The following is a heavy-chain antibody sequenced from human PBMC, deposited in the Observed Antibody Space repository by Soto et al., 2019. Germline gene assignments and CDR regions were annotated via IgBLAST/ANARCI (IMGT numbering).Heavy chain of an antibody. J-gene: IGHJ4*02. D-gene: IGHD3-9*01. CDR2: ISAYNGNT. V-gene: IGHV1-18*01. Sequence: APGQGLEWMGWISAYNGNTNFAQKLQGRVTMTTDTSTSTAYMELRSLRSDDTAVYYCARDYDDILTGYELDYWGQGTLVTVSS. CDR3: ARDYDDILTGYELDY.